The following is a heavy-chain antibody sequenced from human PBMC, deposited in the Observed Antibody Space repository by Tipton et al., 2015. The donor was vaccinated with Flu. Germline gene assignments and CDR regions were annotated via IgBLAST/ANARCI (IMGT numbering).Heavy chain of an antibody. CDR1: ADSITDYY. CDR2: IYPGVST. J-gene: IGHJ4*02. Sequence: TLSLTCTVSADSITDYYWSWVRQSAGKGLEWIGRIYPGVSTNYNPSLKSRLTLSVDTSKRQFSLRLTSVTAADTAMYFCAREEAVDHFGSAIRYWGQGTLVTVSS. V-gene: IGHV4-4*07. D-gene: IGHD3-10*01. CDR3: AREEAVDHFGSAIRY.